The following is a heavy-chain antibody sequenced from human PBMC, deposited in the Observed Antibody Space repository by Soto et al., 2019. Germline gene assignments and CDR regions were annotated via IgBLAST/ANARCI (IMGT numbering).Heavy chain of an antibody. D-gene: IGHD5-12*01. CDR3: ARGRDGYDDAFDI. CDR2: IYYSGST. Sequence: QLQLQESGPGLVKPSETLSLTCTVSGGSISSSSYYWGWIRQPPGKGLEWIGSIYYSGSTYYNPSLKSRVTISVDTSKNHFSLKLSSVAAAYSAVYYGARGRDGYDDAFDIWGQGTMVTVSA. V-gene: IGHV4-39*02. CDR1: GGSISSSSYY. J-gene: IGHJ3*02.